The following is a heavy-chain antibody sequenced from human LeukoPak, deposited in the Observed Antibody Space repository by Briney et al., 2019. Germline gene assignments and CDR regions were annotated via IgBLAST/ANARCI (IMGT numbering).Heavy chain of an antibody. D-gene: IGHD5-18*01. CDR1: GFTFNDAW. J-gene: IGHJ4*02. Sequence: GGSLRLSCAASGFTFNDAWMSWVRLAPGKGLEWVSAISGSGGSTYYADSVKGRFTISRDNSKNTLYLQMNSLRAEDTAVYYCAKGEGRYSYGYWGQATLVTVSS. CDR2: ISGSGGST. CDR3: AKGEGRYSYGY. V-gene: IGHV3-23*01.